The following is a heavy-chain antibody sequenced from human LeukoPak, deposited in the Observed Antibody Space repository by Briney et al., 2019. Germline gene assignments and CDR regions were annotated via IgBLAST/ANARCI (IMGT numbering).Heavy chain of an antibody. D-gene: IGHD3-22*01. CDR1: GYTLTELS. Sequence: ASVKVSCKISGYTLTELSMHWVRQAPGKGLEWMGGFDPEDGETIDAQKFQGRVTMTEDTSTDTAYMELNSLRSEDTAVYYCATGSFAKIDYYDSSGSYYFDYWGQGTLVTVSS. V-gene: IGHV1-24*01. J-gene: IGHJ4*02. CDR2: FDPEDGET. CDR3: ATGSFAKIDYYDSSGSYYFDY.